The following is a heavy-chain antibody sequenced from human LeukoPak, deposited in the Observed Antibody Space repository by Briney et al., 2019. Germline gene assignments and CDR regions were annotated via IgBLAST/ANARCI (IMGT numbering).Heavy chain of an antibody. J-gene: IGHJ4*02. CDR2: IYYSGST. CDR1: GGSISSSY. V-gene: IGHV4-59*01. CDR3: ARMYYYGSGNHNFDY. D-gene: IGHD3-10*01. Sequence: SETLSLTCTVSGGSISSSYWSWIRQPPGKGLEWIGYIYYSGSTNYNPSLKSRVTISVDTSKNQFSLKLSSVTAADTAVYYCARMYYYGSGNHNFDYWGQGTLATVSS.